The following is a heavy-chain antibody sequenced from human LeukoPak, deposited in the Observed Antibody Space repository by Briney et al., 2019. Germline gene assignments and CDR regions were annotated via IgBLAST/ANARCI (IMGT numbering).Heavy chain of an antibody. CDR1: GFTFSSYA. CDR3: ARVYGVWGWGGIFDY. Sequence: GGSLRLSCAASGFTFSSYAMHWVRQAPGKGLEYVSAISSNGGSTYYANSVKGRFAISRDNSKNTLYLQMGSLRAEDMAVYYCARVYGVWGWGGIFDYWGQGTLVTVSS. D-gene: IGHD4-17*01. V-gene: IGHV3-64*01. J-gene: IGHJ4*02. CDR2: ISSNGGST.